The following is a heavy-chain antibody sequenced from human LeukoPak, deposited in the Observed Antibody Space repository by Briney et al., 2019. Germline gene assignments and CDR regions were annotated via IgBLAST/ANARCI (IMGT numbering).Heavy chain of an antibody. CDR1: GYTFTSYD. CDR3: ATFMGYVWGSYRLVFDY. D-gene: IGHD3-16*02. Sequence: GASVKVSCKASGYTFTSYDINWVRQAPGQGLEWMGWMNPNSGNTGYAQKFQGRVTMTRNTSISTAYMELSSLRSEDTAVYYCATFMGYVWGSYRLVFDYWGQGTLVTVSS. CDR2: MNPNSGNT. V-gene: IGHV1-8*01. J-gene: IGHJ4*02.